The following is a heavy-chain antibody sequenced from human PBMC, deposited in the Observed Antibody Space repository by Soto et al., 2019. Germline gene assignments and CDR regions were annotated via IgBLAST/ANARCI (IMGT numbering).Heavy chain of an antibody. V-gene: IGHV3-11*06. D-gene: IGHD2-15*01. J-gene: IGHJ3*02. CDR3: ARAGASRDMVVVVASVGAFDN. CDR2: ISSSSSYT. Sequence: GGSLRLSCAASGFTFSDYYMSWIRQAPGKGLEWVSYISSSSSYTNYADSVKGRFTISRDNAKNSVYLQMNSLRAEDTAVYYCARAGASRDMVVVVASVGAFDNWGQGTMVTVSS. CDR1: GFTFSDYY.